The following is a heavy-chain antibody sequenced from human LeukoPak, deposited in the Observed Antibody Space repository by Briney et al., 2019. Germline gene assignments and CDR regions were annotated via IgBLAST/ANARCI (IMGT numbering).Heavy chain of an antibody. Sequence: GGSLGLSCAASGFTFSTYDMNWVRQAPGKGLEWISFISSSGVTVHYADSVKGRFTISRDNAKNSLSLQMNSLRDEDTAVYYCARGRTSWYFDYWGQGALVTVSS. CDR1: GFTFSTYD. V-gene: IGHV3-48*02. J-gene: IGHJ4*02. CDR3: ARGRTSWYFDY. D-gene: IGHD2-2*01. CDR2: ISSSGVTV.